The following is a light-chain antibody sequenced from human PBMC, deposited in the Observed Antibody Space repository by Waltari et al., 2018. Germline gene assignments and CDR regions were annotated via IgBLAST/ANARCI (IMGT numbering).Light chain of an antibody. CDR1: SSDVGGYNY. Sequence: QSALTQPASVSGSPGQSITISCPGTSSDVGGYNYVSWYQQHPGKAPKLMIYDVNKRPSGISNRFSGSKSGNTASLTISGLQAEDEADYYCSSYTSSSTWVFGGGTKLTVL. CDR3: SSYTSSSTWV. CDR2: DVN. J-gene: IGLJ3*02. V-gene: IGLV2-14*01.